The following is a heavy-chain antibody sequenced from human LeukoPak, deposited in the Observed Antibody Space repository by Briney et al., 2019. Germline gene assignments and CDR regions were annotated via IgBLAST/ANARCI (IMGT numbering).Heavy chain of an antibody. CDR2: INPSGGST. CDR1: GYTFTNYY. CDR3: AIESVWYGFDY. D-gene: IGHD3-16*01. J-gene: IGHJ4*02. V-gene: IGHV1-46*01. Sequence: ASVKDSCKASGYTFTNYYMHWVRQTPGQGLEWMGRINPSGGSTSYAQKFQGRVTMTRDTSTSTVYMELSSLRSEDTAVYYCAIESVWYGFDYWGQGTLVTVSS.